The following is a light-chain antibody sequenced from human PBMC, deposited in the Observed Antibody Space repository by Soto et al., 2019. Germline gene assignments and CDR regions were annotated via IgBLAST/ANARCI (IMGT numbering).Light chain of an antibody. J-gene: IGKJ1*01. CDR1: QSVGSN. CDR2: GAS. CDR3: QQYNNWPTWT. V-gene: IGKV3-15*01. Sequence: EIVMTQSPGTLSVSLGERATLFCRASQSVGSNLAWYQQNPGQAPRLLIYGASTRATGIPARFGGSGYGTEFTLTISSLQSEDFAVYYCQQYNNWPTWTFGQGTKVEIK.